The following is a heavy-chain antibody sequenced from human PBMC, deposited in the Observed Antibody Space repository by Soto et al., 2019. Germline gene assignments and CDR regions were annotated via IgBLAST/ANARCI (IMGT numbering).Heavy chain of an antibody. Sequence: ASVKVSCKVSGGIFSGYAIGWVRQAPGQGLEWMGGIIPVYGTSTYAQKFQGRVTITADESTTTGYMEVSSLTSEDTAVYFCASRNSGSAYEEVSHYGLDVWGQGTAVTVPS. J-gene: IGHJ6*02. CDR1: GGIFSGYA. V-gene: IGHV1-69*13. CDR3: ASRNSGSAYEEVSHYGLDV. D-gene: IGHD3-10*01. CDR2: IIPVYGTS.